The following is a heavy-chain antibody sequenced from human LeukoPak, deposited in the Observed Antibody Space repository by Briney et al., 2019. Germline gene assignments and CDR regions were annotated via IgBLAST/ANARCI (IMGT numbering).Heavy chain of an antibody. CDR2: IYYRGTT. Sequence: PSETLSLTCAVSGGSIGSYYWSWLRQPPGRGLEWIGYIYYRGTTNYNPSLKSRVTISVDTSKNQFSLKLTSVTAADTVVYYCAREDPQTTVPEGLDVWGQGTTVTVSS. V-gene: IGHV4-59*01. J-gene: IGHJ6*02. D-gene: IGHD4-17*01. CDR1: GGSIGSYY. CDR3: AREDPQTTVPEGLDV.